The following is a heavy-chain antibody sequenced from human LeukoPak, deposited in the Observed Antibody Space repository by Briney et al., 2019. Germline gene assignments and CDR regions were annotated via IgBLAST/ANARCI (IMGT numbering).Heavy chain of an antibody. CDR2: INPNSGGT. V-gene: IGHV1-2*02. J-gene: IGHJ4*02. D-gene: IGHD2-2*01. CDR3: ARIVVVPAAICCYFDY. CDR1: GYTFTGYY. Sequence: ASVKVSCKASGYTFTGYYMHWVRQAPAQGLEWMGWINPNSGGTNYAQKFQGRVTMTRDTSISPAYMELSRLRSDDTAVYYCARIVVVPAAICCYFDYWGQGTLVTVSS.